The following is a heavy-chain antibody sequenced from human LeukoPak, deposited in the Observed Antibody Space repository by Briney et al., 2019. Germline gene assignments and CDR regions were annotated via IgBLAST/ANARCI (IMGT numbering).Heavy chain of an antibody. J-gene: IGHJ4*02. CDR2: INPKSGGT. Sequence: GASVKVSCKASGYTFTSYYMHRVRQAPGQGLEWMGWINPKSGGTNYAQKFRGRVTMTRDTSISTAYMELSGLRSDDTAVYYCARDSGLGPTWHPFDLWGQGTPVTVSS. D-gene: IGHD1-26*01. V-gene: IGHV1-2*02. CDR1: GYTFTSYY. CDR3: ARDSGLGPTWHPFDL.